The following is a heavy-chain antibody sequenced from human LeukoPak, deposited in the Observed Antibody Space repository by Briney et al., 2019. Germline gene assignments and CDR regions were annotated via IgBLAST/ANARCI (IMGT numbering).Heavy chain of an antibody. CDR1: GFTVSSNN. D-gene: IGHD3-22*01. J-gene: IGHJ4*02. V-gene: IGHV3-66*01. CDR3: ARDVFTTYDTGGGYFDY. CDR2: IYSGGNT. Sequence: GGSLRLSRAASGFTVSSNNINWVRQAPGKGLEWVSVIYSGGNTYYADSVKDRFTISRDNSKNTLYLQMNSLRADDTAVYYCARDVFTTYDTGGGYFDYWGQGTLVTVSS.